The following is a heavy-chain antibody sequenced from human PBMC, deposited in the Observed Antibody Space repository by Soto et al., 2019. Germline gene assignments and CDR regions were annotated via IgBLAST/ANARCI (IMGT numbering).Heavy chain of an antibody. J-gene: IGHJ4*02. CDR3: VEGWNDF. D-gene: IGHD1-1*01. V-gene: IGHV3-15*02. CDR1: GFMFSSAW. CDR2: IKSKGDGETR. Sequence: EVQMVQSGGALVKPGGSLRLSCVTSGFMFSSAWMNWVRQAPGKGLEWVARIKSKGDGETRDYAAPVKGRFTISRDDSKKTVYLQTNSLRAEDTAVYYCVEGWNDFWGQGTLVTVSS.